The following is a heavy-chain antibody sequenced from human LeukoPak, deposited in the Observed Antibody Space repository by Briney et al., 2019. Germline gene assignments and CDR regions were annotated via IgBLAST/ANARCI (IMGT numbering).Heavy chain of an antibody. J-gene: IGHJ6*03. Sequence: PGGSLRLSCAASGFTFSSYGMHWVRQAPGKGLEWVAFIRYDGSNKYYADSVKGRFTISRDNSKNTLYLQMNSLRAEDTAVYYCAKDTWRGSSGWYRIEYYYYYMDVWGKGTTVTVSS. CDR3: AKDTWRGSSGWYRIEYYYYYMDV. CDR2: IRYDGSNK. D-gene: IGHD6-19*01. CDR1: GFTFSSYG. V-gene: IGHV3-30*02.